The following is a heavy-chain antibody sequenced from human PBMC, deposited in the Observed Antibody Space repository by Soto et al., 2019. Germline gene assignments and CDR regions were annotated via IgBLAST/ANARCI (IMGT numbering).Heavy chain of an antibody. CDR3: ARDSSFLRYFDWLPPYFDY. Sequence: QVQLVQSGAEVKKPGASVKVSCKASGYTFTSYAMHWVRQAPGQRLEWMGWINAGNGNTKYSQKFQGRVTITRDTSASTAYMELSSLRSEDTAVYYCARDSSFLRYFDWLPPYFDYWGQGTLVTVSS. D-gene: IGHD3-9*01. J-gene: IGHJ4*02. V-gene: IGHV1-3*01. CDR1: GYTFTSYA. CDR2: INAGNGNT.